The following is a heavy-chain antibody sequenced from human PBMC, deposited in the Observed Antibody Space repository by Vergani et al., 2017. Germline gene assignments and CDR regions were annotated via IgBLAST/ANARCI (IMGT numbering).Heavy chain of an antibody. CDR1: GYTFIGYY. D-gene: IGHD6-19*01. V-gene: IGHV1-2*02. J-gene: IGHJ3*01. Sequence: QVQLVQSEAEVKKPGASVKVSCKASGYTFIGYYIHWVRQAPGQGLEWMGWINLKSGDTKCAQKFQGRVTMTRDTSISTAYMELSSLRSDDTAVYYCAREGYSSSNGGRAFDVWGQGTRVTVSS. CDR3: AREGYSSSNGGRAFDV. CDR2: INLKSGDT.